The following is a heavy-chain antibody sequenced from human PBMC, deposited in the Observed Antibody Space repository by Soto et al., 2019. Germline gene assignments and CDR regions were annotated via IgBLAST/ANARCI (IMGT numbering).Heavy chain of an antibody. V-gene: IGHV3-33*01. J-gene: IGHJ3*02. D-gene: IGHD3-22*01. CDR2: IWYDGNNK. CDR3: ARGFVHYYDSSGYPLGAFDI. Sequence: QVQLVESGGGVVQPGRSLRFSCAASGFTFSSHGMHWVRQAPGKGLEWVAAIWYDGNNKYYADSVKGRFTISRDNSKNTLHLQMNSLRAEDTAVYYCARGFVHYYDSSGYPLGAFDIWGQGTMVIVSS. CDR1: GFTFSSHG.